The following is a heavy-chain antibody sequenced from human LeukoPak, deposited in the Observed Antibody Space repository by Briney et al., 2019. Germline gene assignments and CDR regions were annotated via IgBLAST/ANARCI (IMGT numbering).Heavy chain of an antibody. V-gene: IGHV3-43*02. J-gene: IGHJ4*02. Sequence: PGGSLRLSCAASGFTFDDYAMHWVRQAPGKGLEWVSLISGDGGSTYYADSVKGRFTISRDNSKNSLYLQMNSLRTENTALYYCAKDMAYYCTNGVCPLYWGQGTLVTVSS. CDR2: ISGDGGST. D-gene: IGHD2-8*01. CDR3: AKDMAYYCTNGVCPLY. CDR1: GFTFDDYA.